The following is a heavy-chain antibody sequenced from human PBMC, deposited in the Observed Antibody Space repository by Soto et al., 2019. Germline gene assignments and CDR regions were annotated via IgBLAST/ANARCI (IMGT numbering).Heavy chain of an antibody. CDR1: GYSFTSYW. J-gene: IGHJ6*03. V-gene: IGHV5-51*01. Sequence: GESLKISCQGSGYSFTSYWIGWVRQMPGKGLEWMGITYPGDSDTRYSPSFQGQVTISADKSISTAYLQWSSLKASDTAMYYCARLIRVHYGDYGYYYYMDVWGKGTTVTVSS. CDR2: TYPGDSDT. D-gene: IGHD4-17*01. CDR3: ARLIRVHYGDYGYYYYMDV.